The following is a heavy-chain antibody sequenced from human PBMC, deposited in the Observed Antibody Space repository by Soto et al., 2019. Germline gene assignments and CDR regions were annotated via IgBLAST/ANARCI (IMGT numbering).Heavy chain of an antibody. J-gene: IGHJ5*02. CDR1: GGSFSGYY. D-gene: IGHD3-22*01. V-gene: IGHV4-34*01. CDR3: ARSLYYYDSSGYYH. CDR2: INHSGST. Sequence: SETLSLPCAVSGGSFSGYYWSWIRQPPGKGLEWIGEINHSGSTNYNPSLKSRVTISVDTSKSQFSLKLSSVTAADTAVYYCARSLYYYDSSGYYHWGQGTLVTVSS.